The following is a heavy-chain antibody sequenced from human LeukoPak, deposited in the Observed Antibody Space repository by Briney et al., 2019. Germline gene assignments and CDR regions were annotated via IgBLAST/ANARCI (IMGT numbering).Heavy chain of an antibody. D-gene: IGHD5-18*01. CDR1: GDSLRYYY. CDR3: ARVRGYSYDSSDFDY. J-gene: IGHJ4*02. Sequence: PETLSLTCTLSGDSLRYYYWSWSSQPPRERLERIGKIYYSGNSNYNPSLKCRVTISVDTFKNQFSLKLSSVTAADTAVYYCARVRGYSYDSSDFDYWGQGTLVTVSS. V-gene: IGHV4-59*01. CDR2: IYYSGNS.